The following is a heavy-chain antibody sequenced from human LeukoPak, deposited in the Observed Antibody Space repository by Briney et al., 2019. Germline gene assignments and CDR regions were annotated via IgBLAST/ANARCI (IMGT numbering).Heavy chain of an antibody. CDR2: ISSNGGST. J-gene: IGHJ4*02. CDR1: GFTFSSYA. Sequence: PGGSLRLSCAASGFTFSSYAMHRVRQAPGKGLEYVSAISSNGGSTYYANSVKGRFTISRDNSKNTLYLQMGSLRAEDMAVYYCARGEGGGSGTIPYYWGQGTLVTVSS. CDR3: ARGEGGGSGTIPYY. D-gene: IGHD1-26*01. V-gene: IGHV3-64*01.